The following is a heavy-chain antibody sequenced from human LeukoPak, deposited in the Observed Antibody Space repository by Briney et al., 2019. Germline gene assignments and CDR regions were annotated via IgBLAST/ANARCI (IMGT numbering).Heavy chain of an antibody. D-gene: IGHD3-3*01. V-gene: IGHV4-39*01. CDR2: IYYSGST. Sequence: SETLSLTCTVSGGSISSSSYYWGWIRQPPGKGLEWIGSIYYSGSTYYNPSLKSRVTISVDTSKNQFSLKLSSVTAADTAVYYCAGFTISGVVSPRSDYWGQGTLVTVFS. CDR1: GGSISSSSYY. CDR3: AGFTISGVVSPRSDY. J-gene: IGHJ4*02.